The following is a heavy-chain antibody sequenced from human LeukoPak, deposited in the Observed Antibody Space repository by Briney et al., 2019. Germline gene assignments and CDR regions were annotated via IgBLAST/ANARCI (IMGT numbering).Heavy chain of an antibody. CDR3: AAGGYRLPN. V-gene: IGHV3-74*01. CDR1: GFTFSNDW. CDR2: INSDGSST. J-gene: IGHJ4*02. D-gene: IGHD1-1*01. Sequence: GGSLRLSCAVSGFTFSNDWMHWVRQAPGKGLVWVSRINSDGSSTNYADSVEGRFTISRDSAKNTLYLQMNSLRAEDTAVYYCAAGGYRLPNWGQGTLVTVSS.